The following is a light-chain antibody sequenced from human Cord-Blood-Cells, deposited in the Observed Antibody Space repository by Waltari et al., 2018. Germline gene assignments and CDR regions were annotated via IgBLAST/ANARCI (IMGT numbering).Light chain of an antibody. CDR3: SSYTSSSTLYV. J-gene: IGLJ1*01. V-gene: IGLV2-14*01. CDR2: AVS. Sequence: QSALTQPASVSGSPGQSITISCTGTSSDVGGYNYVSWYQQHPGKAPKLMIYAVSKRPSGVSNRVSGSKSGNTASLTISGLQAEDEADYYCSSYTSSSTLYVFGTGTKVTVL. CDR1: SSDVGGYNY.